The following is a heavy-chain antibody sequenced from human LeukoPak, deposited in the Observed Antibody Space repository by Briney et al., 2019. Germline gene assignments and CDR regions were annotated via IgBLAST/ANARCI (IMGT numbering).Heavy chain of an antibody. CDR3: ARSYRPPPYYYYYMDV. Sequence: GGSLRLSCAASGFTFSDYYMSWIRQAPGKGLEWVSYISSSGSTIYYADSVKGRFTISRDNAKNSLYLQMNSLRTEDTAVYYCARSYRPPPYYYYYMDVWGKGTTVTVTS. J-gene: IGHJ6*03. CDR2: ISSSGSTI. D-gene: IGHD3-16*02. CDR1: GFTFSDYY. V-gene: IGHV3-11*04.